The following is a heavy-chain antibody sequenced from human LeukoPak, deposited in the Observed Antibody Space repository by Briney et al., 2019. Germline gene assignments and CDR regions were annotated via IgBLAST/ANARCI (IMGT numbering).Heavy chain of an antibody. CDR2: IYSGGST. CDR3: ARAALRYFDRDAFDI. Sequence: PGGSLRLSCAASGFTVSSNYMSWVRQAPGKGLEWVSVIYSGGSTYYADSVRGRFTISRDNAKNSLYLQMNSLRAEDTAVYYCARAALRYFDRDAFDIWGQGTMVNVSS. CDR1: GFTVSSNY. D-gene: IGHD3-9*01. J-gene: IGHJ3*02. V-gene: IGHV3-53*01.